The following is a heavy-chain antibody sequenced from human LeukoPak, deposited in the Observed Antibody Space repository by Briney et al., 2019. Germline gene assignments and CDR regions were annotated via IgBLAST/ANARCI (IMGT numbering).Heavy chain of an antibody. D-gene: IGHD3-10*01. CDR3: ARASVRGAHKTYNWFDP. CDR2: ISYDGSNK. Sequence: GGSLRLSCAASGFTVSSNYMSWVRQAPGKGLEWVAVISYDGSNKYYADSVKGRFTISRDNSKNTLYLQMNSLRAEDTAVYYCARASVRGAHKTYNWFDPWGQGTLVTVSS. J-gene: IGHJ5*02. CDR1: GFTVSSNY. V-gene: IGHV3-30*03.